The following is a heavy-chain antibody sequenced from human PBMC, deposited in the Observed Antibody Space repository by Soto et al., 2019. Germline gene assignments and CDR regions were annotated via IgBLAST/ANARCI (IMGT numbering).Heavy chain of an antibody. D-gene: IGHD3-3*02. CDR3: ARPAIIRQGAFDI. CDR2: IYYSGST. Sequence: PSETLSLTCTVSGGSISSSSYYWGWIRQPPGKGLEWIGSIYYSGSTYYNPSLKSRVTISVDTSKNQFSLKLSSVTAADTAVYYCARPAIIRQGAFDIWGQGTMVTVSS. J-gene: IGHJ3*02. CDR1: GGSISSSSYY. V-gene: IGHV4-39*01.